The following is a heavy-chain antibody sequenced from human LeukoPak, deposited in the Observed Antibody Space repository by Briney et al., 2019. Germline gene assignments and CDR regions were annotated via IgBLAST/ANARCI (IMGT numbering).Heavy chain of an antibody. V-gene: IGHV3-30*02. J-gene: IGHJ4*02. Sequence: GGSLRLSCAASGFTFSSYAMHWVRQAPGKGLEWVAFIRSDGSNKSYADSVKGRFTISRDNSKNTLYLQMNSLRAEDTAVYYCVAGNGWLGDYWGQGTLVTVSS. CDR1: GFTFSSYA. CDR2: IRSDGSNK. D-gene: IGHD6-19*01. CDR3: VAGNGWLGDY.